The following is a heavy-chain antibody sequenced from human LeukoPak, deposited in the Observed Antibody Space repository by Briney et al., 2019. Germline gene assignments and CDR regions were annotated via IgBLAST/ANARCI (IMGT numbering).Heavy chain of an antibody. V-gene: IGHV3-7*01. CDR3: ARHRSGGSQDDAFDI. Sequence: GGSLRLSCAASEFTFSTYWMTWVRQAPGKGLEWVADIKQDGSEKYYVDSVKGRFTISRQNAKNSLFLQMNSLRAEDTAVYYCARHRSGGSQDDAFDIWGQGTLVTVSS. CDR2: IKQDGSEK. CDR1: EFTFSTYW. J-gene: IGHJ3*02. D-gene: IGHD2-15*01.